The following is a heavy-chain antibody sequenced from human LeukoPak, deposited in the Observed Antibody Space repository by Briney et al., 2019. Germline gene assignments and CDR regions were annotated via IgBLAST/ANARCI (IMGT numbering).Heavy chain of an antibody. CDR2: VYSGGST. J-gene: IGHJ4*02. CDR3: ARMGSAAAFFDY. Sequence: PGGSLRLSCAASGFAASGFIVSSNYMSWVRQAPGKGLEWVSIVYSGGSTNYADSVKGRFTISRDNSKNTLYLQMNSLRAEDTAIYYCARMGSAAAFFDYWGQGTLVTVSS. D-gene: IGHD2-2*01. V-gene: IGHV3-53*01. CDR1: GFIVSSNY.